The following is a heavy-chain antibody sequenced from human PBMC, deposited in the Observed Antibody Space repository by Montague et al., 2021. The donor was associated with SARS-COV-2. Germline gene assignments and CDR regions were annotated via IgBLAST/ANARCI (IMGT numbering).Heavy chain of an antibody. V-gene: IGHV4-34*01. D-gene: IGHD3-10*01. Sequence: SETLSLTCAVHGTSFSGYYWNWIRQPPGKGLEWIGEINHGGSTKYSPSLKSRLTISADTSKNQFSLKLTSVAAADTAVYYCARLRDGVVPSPILGVGPYYSLHHMDGWGRGTPGTGSS. CDR1: GTSFSGYY. CDR2: INHGGST. J-gene: IGHJ6*03. CDR3: ARLRDGVVPSPILGVGPYYSLHHMDG.